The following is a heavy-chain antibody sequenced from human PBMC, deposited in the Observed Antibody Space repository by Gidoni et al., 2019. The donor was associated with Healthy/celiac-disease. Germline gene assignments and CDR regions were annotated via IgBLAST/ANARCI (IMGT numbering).Heavy chain of an antibody. CDR3: ARVGQYYDSSGYPIDY. J-gene: IGHJ4*02. CDR2: ISAYNGNT. D-gene: IGHD3-22*01. V-gene: IGHV1-18*04. CDR1: CYTFPSYG. Sequence: QVQLVQSGAEVQKPGASVQVSCKPSCYTFPSYGISWVRQAPGQGLEWMGWISAYNGNTNYAQKLQGRVTMTTDTSTSTAYMELRSLRSDDTAVYYCARVGQYYDSSGYPIDYWGQGTLVTVSS.